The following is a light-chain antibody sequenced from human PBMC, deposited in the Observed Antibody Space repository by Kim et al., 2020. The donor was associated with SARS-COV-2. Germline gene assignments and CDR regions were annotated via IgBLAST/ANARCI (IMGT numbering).Light chain of an antibody. J-gene: IGKJ2*01. CDR3: QQYNSYYT. CDR1: QSISSW. Sequence: LPESVVNRMTITCRASQSISSWLAWYQQKPGKAPKLLIYDASSLESGVPSRFSGSGSETEFNLTISSLKPDDFATYYCQQYNSYYTFGQGTKLEL. CDR2: DAS. V-gene: IGKV1-5*01.